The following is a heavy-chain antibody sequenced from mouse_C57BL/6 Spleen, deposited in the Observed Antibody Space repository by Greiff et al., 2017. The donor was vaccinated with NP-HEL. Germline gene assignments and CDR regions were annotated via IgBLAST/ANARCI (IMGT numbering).Heavy chain of an antibody. Sequence: QVQLKQSGAELARPGASVKLSCKASGYTFTSYGISWVKQRTGQGLEWIGEIYPRSGNTYYNEKFKGKATLTADKSSSTAYMELRSLTSEDSAVYFCARDYYGSSLGYWGQGTTLTVSS. D-gene: IGHD1-1*01. J-gene: IGHJ2*01. CDR3: ARDYYGSSLGY. CDR2: IYPRSGNT. V-gene: IGHV1-81*01. CDR1: GYTFTSYG.